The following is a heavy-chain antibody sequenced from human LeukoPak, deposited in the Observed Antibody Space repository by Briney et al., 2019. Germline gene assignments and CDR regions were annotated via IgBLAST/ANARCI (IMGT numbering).Heavy chain of an antibody. Sequence: SETLSLTCTVSGGSISSYYWSWIRQPAGKGLEWIGRIYTSGSTNYNPSLKSRVTMSVDTSKNRFSLNLSSVTAADTAVYYCAREAAVAGTGRYFDYWGQGTLVTVSS. D-gene: IGHD6-19*01. J-gene: IGHJ4*02. CDR2: IYTSGST. V-gene: IGHV4-4*07. CDR1: GGSISSYY. CDR3: AREAAVAGTGRYFDY.